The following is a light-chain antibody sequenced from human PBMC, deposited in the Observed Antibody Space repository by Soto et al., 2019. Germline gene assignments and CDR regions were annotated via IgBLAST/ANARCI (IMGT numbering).Light chain of an antibody. CDR3: QQYYDFPWT. J-gene: IGKJ1*01. CDR1: QTISRW. V-gene: IGKV1-5*01. Sequence: DIQMTQSPSTLSASVGDRVTITCRASQTISRWLAWYQQRPGKAPKLXXXXXXXLESGVPSRFXXXXXXTEXTLTISSLQPDDFATYYCQQYYDFPWTFGRGTKVDIK. CDR2: XXX.